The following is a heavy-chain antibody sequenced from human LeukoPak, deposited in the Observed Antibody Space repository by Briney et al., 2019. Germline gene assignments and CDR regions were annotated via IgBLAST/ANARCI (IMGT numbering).Heavy chain of an antibody. D-gene: IGHD5-24*01. J-gene: IGHJ4*01. V-gene: IGHV4-59*01. CDR3: ARTEMASSPRGYFDF. CDR2: IYYSGHS. Sequence: PSETLSLTCTVSGGSFTNYYWSWIRQPPGKGLEWIGFIYYSGHSDYNPSLRSRVTLSTDTSKRQFSLTLSSVTAADTAVYYCARTEMASSPRGYFDFWGHGTLVTVST. CDR1: GGSFTNYY.